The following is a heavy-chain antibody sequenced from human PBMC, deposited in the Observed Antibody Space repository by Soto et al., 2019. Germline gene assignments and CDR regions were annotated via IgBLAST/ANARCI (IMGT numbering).Heavy chain of an antibody. CDR2: INPSDRST. CDR1: GYTFTSYY. CDR3: ARVNACGWFLESE. V-gene: IGHV1-46*03. J-gene: IGHJ4*02. Sequence: GASVKVSCKASGYTFTSYYMHWVRQAPGQGLEWMGIINPSDRSTYYAQKFQGRVTMTRDTSTSTVYMELNSLRSEDTAVYYCARVNACGWFLESEWGQGTLVTVSS. D-gene: IGHD6-19*01.